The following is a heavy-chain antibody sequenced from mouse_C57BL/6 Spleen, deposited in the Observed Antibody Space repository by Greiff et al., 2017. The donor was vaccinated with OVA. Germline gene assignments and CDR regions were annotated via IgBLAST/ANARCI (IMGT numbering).Heavy chain of an antibody. J-gene: IGHJ2*01. CDR3: ATDGYYFDD. D-gene: IGHD2-3*01. V-gene: IGHV1-55*01. CDR2: IYPGSCSP. Sequence: QVQLQQPGAELVKPGASVKMSCKASGYTFTSYWITWVKQRPGQGLAWIGDIYPGSCSPHYNEKIKSKATLTVDPSSSTAYMQLSSLTSEDSAVYYCATDGYYFDDWGQGTTLTVSS. CDR1: GYTFTSYW.